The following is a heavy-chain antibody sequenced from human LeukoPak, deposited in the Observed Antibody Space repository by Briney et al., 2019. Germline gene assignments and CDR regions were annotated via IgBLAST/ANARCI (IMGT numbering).Heavy chain of an antibody. CDR2: IKSETDGGTA. V-gene: IGHV3-15*01. CDR1: GFIFSKVY. Sequence: GGSLRLSCAASGFIFSKVYMSWVRQAPGKGLEWVGRIKSETDGGTADYAVPVTGRFTISRDDSKDTVYLQMNSLKIEDTGVYYCLTTRWGQGTLVTVSS. CDR3: LTTR. J-gene: IGHJ4*02.